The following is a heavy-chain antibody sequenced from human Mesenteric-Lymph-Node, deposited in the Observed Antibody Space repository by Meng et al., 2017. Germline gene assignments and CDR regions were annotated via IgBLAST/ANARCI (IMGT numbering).Heavy chain of an antibody. Sequence: SVKVSCKASGFTFTSSAVQWLRQARGQRLEWIGWIVVGSGNTNYAQKFQERVTITRDMSTSTAYMELSSLRSEDTAVYYCAAGALGHSSSWYIFGGDYWGQGTLVTVSS. D-gene: IGHD6-13*01. CDR3: AAGALGHSSSWYIFGGDY. CDR2: IVVGSGNT. CDR1: GFTFTSSA. V-gene: IGHV1-58*01. J-gene: IGHJ4*02.